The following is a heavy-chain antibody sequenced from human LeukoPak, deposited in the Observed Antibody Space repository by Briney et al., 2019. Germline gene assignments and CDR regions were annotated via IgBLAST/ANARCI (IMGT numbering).Heavy chain of an antibody. V-gene: IGHV3-7*03. D-gene: IGHD3-3*01. CDR1: GFTFTNYW. CDR2: IKQDGSEK. Sequence: GGSLRLSCAASGFTFTNYWMSWVRQAPGKGLEWVANIKQDGSEKNYVDSVKGRFTISRDNTKNSLYLQMNSLRVEDTAVFYCARDQYDTWSRRGNFDSWGQGTLVIVSS. CDR3: ARDQYDTWSRRGNFDS. J-gene: IGHJ4*02.